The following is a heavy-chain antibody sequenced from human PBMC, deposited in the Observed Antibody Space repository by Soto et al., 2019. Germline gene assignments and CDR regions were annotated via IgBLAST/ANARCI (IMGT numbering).Heavy chain of an antibody. J-gene: IGHJ4*02. Sequence: SETMSLTSTVSGGTINSGDYYLSWQRQPPGKGLEWIGYIYYSGSTYYNPSLKSRVTISVDTSKNQFSLKLSSVTAADTAVYYCARARSGSKFDYWGQGTLVTVSS. CDR3: ARARSGSKFDY. V-gene: IGHV4-30-4*01. CDR1: GGTINSGDYY. D-gene: IGHD3-3*01. CDR2: IYYSGST.